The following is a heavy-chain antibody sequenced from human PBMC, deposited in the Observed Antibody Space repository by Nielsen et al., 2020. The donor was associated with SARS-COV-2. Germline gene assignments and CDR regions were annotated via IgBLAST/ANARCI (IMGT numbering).Heavy chain of an antibody. J-gene: IGHJ4*02. Sequence: SVKVSCKASGGTFSSYAISWVRQAPGQGLEWMGGIIPIFGTANYAQKFQGRVTITADESTSTAYMELRSLRSDDTAVYYCARDGRGSSGWHDYWGQGTLVTVSA. D-gene: IGHD6-19*01. CDR2: IIPIFGTA. V-gene: IGHV1-69*13. CDR1: GGTFSSYA. CDR3: ARDGRGSSGWHDY.